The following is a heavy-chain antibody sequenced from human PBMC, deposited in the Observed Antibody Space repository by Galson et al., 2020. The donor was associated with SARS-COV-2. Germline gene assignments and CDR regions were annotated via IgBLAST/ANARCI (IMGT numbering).Heavy chain of an antibody. CDR3: AGDRSLPFGGTYQD. Sequence: SETLSLTCIVSGDSIVNYYWSWIRQPPGKGLEWIGDIYNSGSSNYNPSLKSRVTMSVDTPKNQFSLKLSSVTAADSAVYYCAGDRSLPFGGTYQDWGQGTPVTVSS. J-gene: IGHJ4*02. CDR2: IYNSGSS. D-gene: IGHD1-26*01. CDR1: GDSIVNYY. V-gene: IGHV4-59*01.